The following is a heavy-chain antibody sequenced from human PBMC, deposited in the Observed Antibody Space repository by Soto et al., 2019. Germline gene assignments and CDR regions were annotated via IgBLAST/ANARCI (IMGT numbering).Heavy chain of an antibody. D-gene: IGHD3-22*01. Sequence: QVQLEQSGAEVKKPGSSVKVSCKASGGTFSSYAISWVRQAPGQGLEWMGGIIPIFGTANYAQKFQGRVTITADESTSTAYMELSSLRSEDTAVYYCAKPRGDSSGHYWWFDPWGQGTLVTVSS. CDR1: GGTFSSYA. J-gene: IGHJ5*02. V-gene: IGHV1-69*12. CDR2: IIPIFGTA. CDR3: AKPRGDSSGHYWWFDP.